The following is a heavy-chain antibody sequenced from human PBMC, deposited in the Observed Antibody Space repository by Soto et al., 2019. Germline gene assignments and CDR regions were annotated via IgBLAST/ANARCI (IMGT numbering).Heavy chain of an antibody. Sequence: QVQLVESGGGVVQPGRSLRLSCAASGFTFNTYGFHWVRQAPGKGLEWVAVIWSDGNNKYYADSVKGRFTISRDSSKNTLYLQINSLRVEDTAVYYCARIQLDTIMALDYWGQGTLVTVSS. D-gene: IGHD1-1*01. V-gene: IGHV3-33*01. CDR3: ARIQLDTIMALDY. J-gene: IGHJ4*02. CDR1: GFTFNTYG. CDR2: IWSDGNNK.